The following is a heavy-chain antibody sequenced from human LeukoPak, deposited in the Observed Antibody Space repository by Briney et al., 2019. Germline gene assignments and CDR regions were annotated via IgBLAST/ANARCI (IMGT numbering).Heavy chain of an antibody. CDR3: ARGALWVLDY. CDR2: ISNSGNEK. V-gene: IGHV3-48*03. Sequence: GGSLRLSCAASGFIFSNYEINWVRQAPGEGLEWVSYISNSGNEKYYADSVKGRFTISRDNAKKSLYLQLNSLRADDTAVYYCARGALWVLDYWGQGTLVTVSS. D-gene: IGHD3-16*01. CDR1: GFIFSNYE. J-gene: IGHJ4*02.